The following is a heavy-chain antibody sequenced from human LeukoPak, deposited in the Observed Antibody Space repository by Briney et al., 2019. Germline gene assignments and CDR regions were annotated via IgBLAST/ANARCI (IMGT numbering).Heavy chain of an antibody. CDR3: AAEYYDFWSGYYISLDY. CDR1: GFTFSSYA. J-gene: IGHJ4*02. V-gene: IGHV3-23*01. CDR2: ISGSGGST. D-gene: IGHD3-3*01. Sequence: GGSLRLSCAASGFTFSSYAMSWVRQAPGKGLEWVSAISGSGGSTYYADSVKGRFTISRDNSKNTLYLQMNSLRAEDTAVYYCAAEYYDFWSGYYISLDYWGQETLVTVSS.